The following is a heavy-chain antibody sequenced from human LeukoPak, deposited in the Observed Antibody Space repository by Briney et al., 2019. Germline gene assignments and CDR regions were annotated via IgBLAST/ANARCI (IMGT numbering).Heavy chain of an antibody. CDR2: IWYDGSNK. CDR3: ARDSSSGIFLKY. Sequence: SGGSLRLSCAASGFTYSSYGMHWVRQAPGKGLEWVALIWYDGSNKYYADSVKGRFTISRDNSKNTLYLQINSLRVEDTAVYYCARDSSSGIFLKYWGQGTLVTVSS. CDR1: GFTYSSYG. D-gene: IGHD1-26*01. V-gene: IGHV3-33*01. J-gene: IGHJ4*02.